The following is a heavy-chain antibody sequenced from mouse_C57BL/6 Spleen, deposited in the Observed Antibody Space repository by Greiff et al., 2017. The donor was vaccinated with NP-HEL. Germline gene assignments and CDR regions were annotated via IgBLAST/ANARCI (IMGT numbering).Heavy chain of an antibody. Sequence: VQLQQSGAELVRPGASVKLSCKASGYTFTDYYINWVKQRPGQGLEWIARIYPGSGNTYYNEKFKGKATLTAEKSSSTAYMQLSSLTSEDSDVYFCARGGYYYSSSPFDYWGQGTTLTVSS. CDR1: GYTFTDYY. J-gene: IGHJ2*01. V-gene: IGHV1-76*01. CDR2: IYPGSGNT. CDR3: ARGGYYYSSSPFDY. D-gene: IGHD1-1*01.